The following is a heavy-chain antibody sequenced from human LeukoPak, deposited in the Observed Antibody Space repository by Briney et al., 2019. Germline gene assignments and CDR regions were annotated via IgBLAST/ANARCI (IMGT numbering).Heavy chain of an antibody. D-gene: IGHD6-6*01. Sequence: GGSLRLSCAASGFTFSSYAMHWVRQAPGKGLEWVAVISYDGSNKYYADSVKGRFTISRDNSKNTLYLQMNSLRAEDTAVYYCARGVSSSSWWSYFDYWGQGTLVTVSS. J-gene: IGHJ4*02. CDR3: ARGVSSSSWWSYFDY. V-gene: IGHV3-30*04. CDR2: ISYDGSNK. CDR1: GFTFSSYA.